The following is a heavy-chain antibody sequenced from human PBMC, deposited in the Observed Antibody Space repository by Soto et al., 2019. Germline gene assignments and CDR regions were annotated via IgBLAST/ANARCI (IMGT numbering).Heavy chain of an antibody. J-gene: IGHJ4*02. CDR3: ARTSGYGGNPFEY. Sequence: SGPTLVNPTQTLTLTCTFSGFSLTTSGVCVGWIRQSPGKALEWLALIGWDDDKYYHTFLKTRLTISRDTSRNQVVLTMTNMDPVDTATYYCARTSGYGGNPFEYWGQGTLVTVSS. D-gene: IGHD4-17*01. CDR1: GFSLTTSGVC. V-gene: IGHV2-70*01. CDR2: IGWDDDK.